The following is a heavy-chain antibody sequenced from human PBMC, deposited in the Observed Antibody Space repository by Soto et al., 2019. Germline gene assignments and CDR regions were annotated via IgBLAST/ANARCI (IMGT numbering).Heavy chain of an antibody. Sequence: ASVKVSCMASCYTFTSYVIRWVRQAPGQGLEWMGWISAYNGNTNYAQKLQGRVTMTTDTSTSTAYMELRSLRSDDTAVYYCARDNGYESDYWGQGTLVTVSS. CDR1: CYTFTSYV. V-gene: IGHV1-18*01. D-gene: IGHD5-12*01. CDR2: ISAYNGNT. J-gene: IGHJ4*02. CDR3: ARDNGYESDY.